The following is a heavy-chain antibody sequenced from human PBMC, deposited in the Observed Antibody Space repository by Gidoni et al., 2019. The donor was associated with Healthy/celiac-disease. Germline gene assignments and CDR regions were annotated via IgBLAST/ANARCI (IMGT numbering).Heavy chain of an antibody. Sequence: EVQLVESGGGLVKPGGSLRLSCAASGFTFSNAWMSCVRQAPGKGLEWVGRIKSKTDGGTTDYAAPVKGRFTISRDDSKNTLYLQMNSLKTEDTAVYYCTTEGYYDILTGYYVSGWFDPWGQGTLVTVSS. J-gene: IGHJ5*02. D-gene: IGHD3-9*01. V-gene: IGHV3-15*01. CDR3: TTEGYYDILTGYYVSGWFDP. CDR1: GFTFSNAW. CDR2: IKSKTDGGTT.